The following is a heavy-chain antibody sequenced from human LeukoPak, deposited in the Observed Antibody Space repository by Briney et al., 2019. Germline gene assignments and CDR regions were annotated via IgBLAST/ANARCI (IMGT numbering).Heavy chain of an antibody. CDR3: ARDFGRWFFDY. J-gene: IGHJ4*02. CDR1: GFAFSSYE. V-gene: IGHV3-48*03. Sequence: GGSLRLSCAASGFAFSSYEMIWVRQAPGKGLEWVSYIRSSGSTIYYADSVKGRFTISRDNAKNSLYLLMNSLRAEDTAVYYCARDFGRWFFDYWGQGTLVTVSS. D-gene: IGHD4-23*01. CDR2: IRSSGSTI.